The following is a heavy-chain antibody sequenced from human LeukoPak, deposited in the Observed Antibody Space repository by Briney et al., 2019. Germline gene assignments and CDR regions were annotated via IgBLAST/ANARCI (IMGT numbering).Heavy chain of an antibody. D-gene: IGHD1-26*01. CDR2: ITPIFRTP. V-gene: IGHV1-69*13. Sequence: ASVKVSCKASGGTFSTTTINWVRQAPGQGLEWMGGITPIFRTPNYAQKFQGRVTITADESTSTAYMELSSLRSEDTAVFYCARISLGAIWGYYYGMDVWGQGTTVTVSS. J-gene: IGHJ6*02. CDR3: ARISLGAIWGYYYGMDV. CDR1: GGTFSTTT.